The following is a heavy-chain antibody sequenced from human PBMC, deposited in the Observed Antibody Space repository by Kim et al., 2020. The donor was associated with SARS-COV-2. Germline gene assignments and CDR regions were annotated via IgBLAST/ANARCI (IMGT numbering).Heavy chain of an antibody. Sequence: GGSLRLSCAASGFTFSSYWMSWVRQAPGKGLEWVANIKQDGSEKYYVDSVKGRFTISRDNAKNSLYLQMNSLRAEDTAVYYCARVSLGARSIFWSGYFALDYWGQGTLVTVSS. CDR2: IKQDGSEK. J-gene: IGHJ4*02. D-gene: IGHD3-3*01. CDR1: GFTFSSYW. V-gene: IGHV3-7*01. CDR3: ARVSLGARSIFWSGYFALDY.